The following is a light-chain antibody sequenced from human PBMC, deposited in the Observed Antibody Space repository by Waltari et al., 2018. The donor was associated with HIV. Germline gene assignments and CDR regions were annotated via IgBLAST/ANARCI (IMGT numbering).Light chain of an antibody. CDR2: AAS. J-gene: IGKJ3*01. Sequence: EVVLTRSPGTLSLSPGERATLSCRASQSVSSYLAWYQQKPGQAPRLLIYAASTRATGIPDRFSGSGSGTDFTLSIRRLEPADFAVYYCQQYGTSPLTFGPGTKVDIK. V-gene: IGKV3-20*01. CDR3: QQYGTSPLT. CDR1: QSVSSY.